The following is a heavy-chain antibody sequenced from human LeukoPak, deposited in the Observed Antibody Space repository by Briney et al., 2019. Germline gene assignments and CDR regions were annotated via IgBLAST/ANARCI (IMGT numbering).Heavy chain of an antibody. D-gene: IGHD4-17*01. CDR3: AKDPSDYGDYSYYGMDV. J-gene: IGHJ6*02. V-gene: IGHV3-48*01. Sequence: GGSLRLSCAASGFTFSSYSMNWVRQAPGKGLEWVSYISSSSSTIYYADSVKGRFTISRDNAKNSLYLQMNSLRAEDTAVYYCAKDPSDYGDYSYYGMDVWGQGTTVTVSS. CDR1: GFTFSSYS. CDR2: ISSSSSTI.